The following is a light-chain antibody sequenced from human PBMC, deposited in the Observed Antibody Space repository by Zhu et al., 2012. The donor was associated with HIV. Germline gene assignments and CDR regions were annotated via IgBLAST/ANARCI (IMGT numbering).Light chain of an antibody. CDR2: RAS. CDR3: QHRSDYLYT. V-gene: IGKV1-5*03. Sequence: DIQMTQSPSTLSASVGDRVTITCRASQTISTWLAWYQQKSAKAPKLLIYRASILESGVPSRFTGSGSGTEFTLTISSLQPDDSATYYCQHRSDYLYTFGQGTKLE. J-gene: IGKJ2*01. CDR1: QTISTW.